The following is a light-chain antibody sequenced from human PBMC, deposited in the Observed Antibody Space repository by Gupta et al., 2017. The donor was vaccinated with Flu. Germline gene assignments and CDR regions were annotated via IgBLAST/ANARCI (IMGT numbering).Light chain of an antibody. Sequence: DIQMTQSPSTLSASVGDRVTITCRASQSVGGWLAWYQQKPGKAPKPLIYRTSTLERGIPSRFSGSGYGTEFTLTIDSRQPADFATYYCQQYNSDFPWTFGQGTKVDIK. V-gene: IGKV1-5*03. CDR2: RTS. J-gene: IGKJ1*01. CDR3: QQYNSDFPWT. CDR1: QSVGGW.